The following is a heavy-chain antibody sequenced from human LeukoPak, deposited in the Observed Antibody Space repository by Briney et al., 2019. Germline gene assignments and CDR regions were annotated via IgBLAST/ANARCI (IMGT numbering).Heavy chain of an antibody. CDR3: ARTYTAMVPYYFDY. CDR2: IDWDDDK. D-gene: IGHD5-18*01. J-gene: IGHJ4*02. CDR1: GFSLSTSGMC. V-gene: IGHV2-70*11. Sequence: SGPTLVNPTQTLTLTCTFSGFSLSTSGMCVSWIRQPPGKALEWLARIDWDDDKDYSTSLKTRLTISKDTSKNQVVLTMTNMDPVDTATYYCARTYTAMVPYYFDYWGQGTLVTVSS.